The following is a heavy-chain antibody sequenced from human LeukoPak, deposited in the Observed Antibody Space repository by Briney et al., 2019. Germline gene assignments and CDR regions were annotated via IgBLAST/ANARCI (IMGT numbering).Heavy chain of an antibody. V-gene: IGHV3-23*01. J-gene: IGHJ5*02. Sequence: GGSLRLSCAASGFTFSSYAMSWVRHAPGKGLDWVSATSGSGGSTYYADSVTGRFTISRDNSKNTLYLQMNSLRAEDTAVYYCAKDLMARLVGATTHIDTWGQGTLVTVSS. CDR2: TSGSGGST. CDR1: GFTFSSYA. D-gene: IGHD1-26*01. CDR3: AKDLMARLVGATTHIDT.